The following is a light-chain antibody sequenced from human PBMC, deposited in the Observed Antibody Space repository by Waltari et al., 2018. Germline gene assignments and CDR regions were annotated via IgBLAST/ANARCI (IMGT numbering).Light chain of an antibody. J-gene: IGKJ4*01. V-gene: IGKV3-11*01. CDR3: QQRIDWPLT. CDR1: QSVSSY. CDR2: GAS. Sequence: EIVLTQSPVPLSLSPWERATLSCRASQSVSSYLAWYQQKPGQAPRLLIYGASNRATGIPARFSGSGSATDFTLTISSLEPEDFAVYYCQQRIDWPLTFGGGTKVEIK.